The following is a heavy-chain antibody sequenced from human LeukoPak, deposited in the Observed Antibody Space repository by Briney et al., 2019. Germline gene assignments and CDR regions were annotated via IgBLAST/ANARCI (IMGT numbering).Heavy chain of an antibody. CDR1: GFTFSSHG. Sequence: GRSLRLSCAASGFTFSSHGMHWVRQAPGKGLEWVAVISYDGSNKYYADSVKGRFTISRDNSKNTLYLQMNSLRAEDTAVYYCAKDRGSLYYFDYWGQGTLVTVSS. D-gene: IGHD1-26*01. J-gene: IGHJ4*02. V-gene: IGHV3-30*18. CDR3: AKDRGSLYYFDY. CDR2: ISYDGSNK.